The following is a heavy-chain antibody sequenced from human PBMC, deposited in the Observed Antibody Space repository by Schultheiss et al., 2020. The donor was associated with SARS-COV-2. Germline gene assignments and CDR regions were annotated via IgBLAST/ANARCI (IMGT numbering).Heavy chain of an antibody. J-gene: IGHJ4*02. D-gene: IGHD2-2*01. CDR1: GFTFSSYW. V-gene: IGHV3-21*05. CDR3: ARAYRYCSSTSCYCDY. CDR2: ISSSSSYT. Sequence: GGSLRLSCAASGFTFSSYWMHWVRQAPGKGLEWVSYISSSSSYTNYADSVKGRFTISRDNAKNSLYLQMNSLRAKDTAVYYCARAYRYCSSTSCYCDYWGQGTLVTVSS.